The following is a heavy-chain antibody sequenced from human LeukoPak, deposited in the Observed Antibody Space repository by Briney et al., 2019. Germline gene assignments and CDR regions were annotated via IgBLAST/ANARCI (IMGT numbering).Heavy chain of an antibody. J-gene: IGHJ4*02. Sequence: ASVKVSCKASGYTFTSYAMNWVRQAPGQGLEWMGWISAYNGNTNYAQKLQGRVTMTTDTSTSTAYMELRSLRSDDTAVYYCARDKFLFGDYVGFDYWGQGTLVTVSS. V-gene: IGHV1-18*01. CDR2: ISAYNGNT. CDR3: ARDKFLFGDYVGFDY. CDR1: GYTFTSYA. D-gene: IGHD4-17*01.